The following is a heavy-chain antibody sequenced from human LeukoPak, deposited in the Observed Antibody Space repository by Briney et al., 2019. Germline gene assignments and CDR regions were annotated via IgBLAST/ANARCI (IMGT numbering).Heavy chain of an antibody. J-gene: IGHJ4*02. CDR1: GDSVSSNSAA. CDR3: TRGRAAEWELHPFDY. V-gene: IGHV6-1*01. Sequence: SQTLSLTCAISGDSVSSNSAAWNWIRQSPSRGLEWLGRTYYRSKWYNDYAVSVKSRITINPDTSKNQFSLQLNSVTPEDTAVYYCTRGRAAEWELHPFDYWGQGTLVTVSS. D-gene: IGHD1-26*01. CDR2: TYYRSKWYN.